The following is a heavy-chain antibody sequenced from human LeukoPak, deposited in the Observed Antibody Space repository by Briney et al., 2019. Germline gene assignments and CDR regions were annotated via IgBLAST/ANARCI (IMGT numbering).Heavy chain of an antibody. CDR1: GGSISSGDYY. CDR2: IYYSGST. V-gene: IGHV4-30-4*08. Sequence: SQTLSFTCTVSGGSISSGDYYWSWIRQPPGKGLEWIGYIYYSGSTYYNPSLKSRVTISVDTSKNQFSLKLSSVTAADTAVYYCARAGKELDLDYWGQGTLVTVSS. D-gene: IGHD1-26*01. CDR3: ARAGKELDLDY. J-gene: IGHJ4*02.